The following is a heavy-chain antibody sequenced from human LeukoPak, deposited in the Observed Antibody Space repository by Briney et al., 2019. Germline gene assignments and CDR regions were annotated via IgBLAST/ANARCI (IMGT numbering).Heavy chain of an antibody. D-gene: IGHD5-18*01. CDR1: GGSISSYY. Sequence: SETLSLTCTVSGGSISSYYWSWIRQPPGKGLEWIGYIYYSGSTNYNPSLKSRVTISVDKSKNQFSLKLSSVTAADTAVYYCASLSRGMVKVDYWGQGTLVTVSS. CDR3: ASLSRGMVKVDY. V-gene: IGHV4-59*12. CDR2: IYYSGST. J-gene: IGHJ4*02.